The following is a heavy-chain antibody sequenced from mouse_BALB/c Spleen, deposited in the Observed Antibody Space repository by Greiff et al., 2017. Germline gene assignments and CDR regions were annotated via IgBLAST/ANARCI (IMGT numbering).Heavy chain of an antibody. Sequence: EVKLVESGGGLVQPGGSRKLSCAASGFTFSDYGMAWVRQAPGKGPEWVAFISNLAYSIYYADTVTGRFTISRENAKNTLYLEMSSLRSEDTAMYYCARGRDYYGSSYVHAMDYWGQGTSVTVSS. J-gene: IGHJ4*01. D-gene: IGHD1-1*01. CDR2: ISNLAYSI. V-gene: IGHV5-15*02. CDR1: GFTFSDYG. CDR3: ARGRDYYGSSYVHAMDY.